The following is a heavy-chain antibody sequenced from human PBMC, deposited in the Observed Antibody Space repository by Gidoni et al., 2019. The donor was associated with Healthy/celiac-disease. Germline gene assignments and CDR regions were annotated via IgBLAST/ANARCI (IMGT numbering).Heavy chain of an antibody. CDR1: GFTFGDHA. V-gene: IGHV3-49*05. D-gene: IGHD3-22*01. CDR3: TRDGWTYYYDSSGLYYFDY. Sequence: EVQLVESGGGLVKPGRSLRLSCTASGFTFGDHAMRWFRQAPGKGLELVGFIRSKAYGGTTEYAASVKGRFTISRDDSKSIAYLQMNSLKTEDTAVYYCTRDGWTYYYDSSGLYYFDYWGQGTLVTVSS. CDR2: IRSKAYGGTT. J-gene: IGHJ4*02.